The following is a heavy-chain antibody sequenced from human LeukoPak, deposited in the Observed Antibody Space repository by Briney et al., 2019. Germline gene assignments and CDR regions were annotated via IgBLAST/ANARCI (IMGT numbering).Heavy chain of an antibody. CDR1: GYSISSGYY. CDR2: INHSGST. Sequence: PSETLSLTCTVSGYSISSGYYWGWIRQPPGKGLEWIGEINHSGSTNYNPSLKSRVTISVDTSKNQFSLKLSSVTAADTAVYYCARGEGTMVRGVIMSPDFDYWGQGTLVTVSS. D-gene: IGHD3-10*01. J-gene: IGHJ4*02. V-gene: IGHV4-38-2*02. CDR3: ARGEGTMVRGVIMSPDFDY.